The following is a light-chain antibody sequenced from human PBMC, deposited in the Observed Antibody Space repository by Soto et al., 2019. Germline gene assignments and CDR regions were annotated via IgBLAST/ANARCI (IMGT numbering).Light chain of an antibody. Sequence: QSVLTQPRSVSGSPGQSVTISCTGTSSDVGGYNYVSWYQQHPGKAPKLIIYDVNKRPSGVPDRFSGSKSGNTASLTISGLQSEDEADYYCCSYAGSYTFDFGGGTKVTVL. CDR2: DVN. CDR3: CSYAGSYTFD. J-gene: IGLJ2*01. V-gene: IGLV2-11*01. CDR1: SSDVGGYNY.